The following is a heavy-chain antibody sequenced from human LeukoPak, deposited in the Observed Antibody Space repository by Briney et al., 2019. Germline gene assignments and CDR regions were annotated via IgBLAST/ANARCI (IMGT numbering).Heavy chain of an antibody. CDR2: VNSDGSST. CDR1: GFTFSSYW. CDR3: AREEGTYYYDSSGFIDY. Sequence: GGSLRLSCAASGFTFSSYWIHWVRQAPGKGLVWVSRVNSDGSSTSYADSVKGRFTISRDNAKNTLYLQMNSLRAEDTAVYYCAREEGTYYYDSSGFIDYWGQGTLVTVSS. V-gene: IGHV3-74*01. J-gene: IGHJ4*02. D-gene: IGHD3-22*01.